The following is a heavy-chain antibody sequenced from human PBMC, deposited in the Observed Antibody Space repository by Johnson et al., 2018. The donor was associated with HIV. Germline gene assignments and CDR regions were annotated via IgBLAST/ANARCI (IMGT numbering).Heavy chain of an antibody. J-gene: IGHJ3*02. CDR1: GFTFSSYA. D-gene: IGHD3-9*01. CDR2: ISSDGSNK. Sequence: QVQLVESGGGVVQPGGSLRLSCAASGFTFSSYAMHWVRQAPGKGLEWVAVISSDGSNKYYADSVKGRFTISRDNSKNTLYLQMNSLRAEDTAVYYCARVLTTRGAFDIWGQGTMVTVSS. V-gene: IGHV3-30-3*01. CDR3: ARVLTTRGAFDI.